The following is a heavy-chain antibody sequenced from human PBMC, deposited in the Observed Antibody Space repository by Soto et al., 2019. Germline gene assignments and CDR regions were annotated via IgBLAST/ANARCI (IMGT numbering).Heavy chain of an antibody. Sequence: QVQLVESGGGLVKPGGSLKLSCTASGFNFSAHYMLWIRQAPGKGLEWVSYISSRSDYTNYADSVRGRFTISRDNAKNSLYLQLNVQRAEYSAVYYCASDPALISAWYFDLWGRGTLLTVSS. D-gene: IGHD2-21*01. V-gene: IGHV3-11*06. CDR2: ISSRSDYT. CDR1: GFNFSAHY. CDR3: ASDPALISAWYFDL. J-gene: IGHJ2*01.